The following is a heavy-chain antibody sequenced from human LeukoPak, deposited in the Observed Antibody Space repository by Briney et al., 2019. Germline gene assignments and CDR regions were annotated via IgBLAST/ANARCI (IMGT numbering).Heavy chain of an antibody. CDR2: INPNSGGT. CDR1: GYTFTGYY. J-gene: IGHJ4*02. CDR3: ARDLYRNGPGVDY. D-gene: IGHD5-12*01. V-gene: IGHV1-2*02. Sequence: ASVKVSCKASGYTFTGYYMHWVRQAPGQGLEWRGWINPNSGGTNYAQKFQGRVTMTRDTSISTAYMELSRLRSDDTAVYYCARDLYRNGPGVDYWGQGTLVTVSS.